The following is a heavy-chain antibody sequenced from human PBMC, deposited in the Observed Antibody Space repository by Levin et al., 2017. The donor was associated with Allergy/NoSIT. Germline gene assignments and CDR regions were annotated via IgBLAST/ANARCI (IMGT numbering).Heavy chain of an antibody. CDR2: ISASGGET. Sequence: GESLKISCTASGFSFSNHGMSWVRLSPGKGLEWVSAISASGGETFYADSVKGRFTISRDNSQNTLYLQMNSLRVEDTAVYYCTKIGVIGLWFYDYWGRGTLVTVSP. CDR1: GFSFSNHG. D-gene: IGHD3-10*01. J-gene: IGHJ4*02. CDR3: TKIGVIGLWFYDY. V-gene: IGHV3-23*01.